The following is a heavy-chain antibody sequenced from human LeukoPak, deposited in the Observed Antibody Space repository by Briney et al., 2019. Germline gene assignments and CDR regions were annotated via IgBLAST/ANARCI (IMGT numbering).Heavy chain of an antibody. V-gene: IGHV3-23*01. CDR3: AKGRTLDY. Sequence: GGSLRLSCAASGFTFSTYAMSWVRQAPGKGLEWVSAISNSGSSTYCADSVEGRFTISRDTSKNTLYLQMNSLRAEDTAVYYCAKGRTLDYWGQGTLVTVSS. J-gene: IGHJ4*02. CDR1: GFTFSTYA. CDR2: ISNSGSST.